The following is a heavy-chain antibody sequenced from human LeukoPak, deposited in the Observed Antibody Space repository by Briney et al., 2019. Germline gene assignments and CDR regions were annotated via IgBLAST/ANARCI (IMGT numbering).Heavy chain of an antibody. CDR1: GFSVSGTH. Sequence: GGSLRLSCAASGFSVSGTHTSWVRQAPGKGLEWVSAMYTGGTTYYAASVTGRFTISRDKSKNTLYLQMNSLRVEDTAVYYCAKDELTSGGGLASWGQGTLVTVSS. D-gene: IGHD3-10*01. CDR3: AKDELTSGGGLAS. CDR2: MYTGGTT. J-gene: IGHJ4*02. V-gene: IGHV3-53*01.